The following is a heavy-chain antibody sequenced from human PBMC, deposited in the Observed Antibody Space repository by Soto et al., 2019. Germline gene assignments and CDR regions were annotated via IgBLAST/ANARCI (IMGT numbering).Heavy chain of an antibody. Sequence: QITLKESGPTLVKPTQTLTLTCTFSGFSLTTSGVGVGWIRQPPGKALEWLALIYWDDDKRYSPSLKSRLTITKDTSNNQVVLTMTNIDPVATATYYCAHTMHPRVADYWGQGTLVTVSS. CDR3: AHTMHPRVADY. J-gene: IGHJ4*02. D-gene: IGHD2-2*01. V-gene: IGHV2-5*02. CDR1: GFSLTTSGVG. CDR2: IYWDDDK.